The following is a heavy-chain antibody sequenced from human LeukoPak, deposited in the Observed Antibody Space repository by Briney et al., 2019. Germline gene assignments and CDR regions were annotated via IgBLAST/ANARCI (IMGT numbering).Heavy chain of an antibody. D-gene: IGHD4-17*01. CDR3: ARGLVTTRYYYYSMDV. CDR2: IWYDGSNK. J-gene: IGHJ6*02. Sequence: GGSLRLSCAASGFTFSSYGMHWVRQAPGKGLEWVACIWYDGSNKYYAVSVKGRFTISRDNSKNTLYLQMNSLRAEDTAVYYCARGLVTTRYYYYSMDVWGQGTTVTVSS. CDR1: GFTFSSYG. V-gene: IGHV3-33*01.